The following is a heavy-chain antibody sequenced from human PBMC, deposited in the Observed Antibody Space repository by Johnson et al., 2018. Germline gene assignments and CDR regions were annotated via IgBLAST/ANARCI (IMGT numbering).Heavy chain of an antibody. Sequence: QVQLVESGAEVKKPGSSVKVSCKASGGTFSSYAISWVRQAPGQGLEWMGGIIPIFGTANYAQKFQGRVTITADESTSTAYMELSSLRSEDTAVYYCESAGGGGADDAFDIWGQGTMVTVSS. J-gene: IGHJ3*02. V-gene: IGHV1-69*01. CDR3: ESAGGGGADDAFDI. D-gene: IGHD3-16*01. CDR2: IIPIFGTA. CDR1: GGTFSSYA.